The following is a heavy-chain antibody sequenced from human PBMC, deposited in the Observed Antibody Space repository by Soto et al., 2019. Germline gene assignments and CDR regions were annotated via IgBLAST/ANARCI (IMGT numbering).Heavy chain of an antibody. D-gene: IGHD3-10*01. CDR3: AKGPHYYGSGSQYGMDV. Sequence: PVGSLRLSCAASGFTFSSYAMSWVRQAPGKGLEWVSAISGSGGSTYYADSVKGRFTISRDNSKNTLYLQMNSLRAEDTAVYYCAKGPHYYGSGSQYGMDVWGQGTTVTVSS. J-gene: IGHJ6*02. CDR1: GFTFSSYA. V-gene: IGHV3-23*01. CDR2: ISGSGGST.